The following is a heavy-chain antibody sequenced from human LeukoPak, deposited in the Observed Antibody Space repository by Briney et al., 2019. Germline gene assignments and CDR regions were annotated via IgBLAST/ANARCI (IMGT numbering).Heavy chain of an antibody. CDR3: ARDTPGEGVDY. CDR1: EFTFSSYL. J-gene: IGHJ4*02. Sequence: PGGSLRLSCAASEFTFSSYLMHWVRQAPGKGLVWVSRINSDGSSTVYADSVKGRFTISRDNAKNTLYLQMNSLRDEDTAVYYCARDTPGEGVDYWGQGTLVAVSS. D-gene: IGHD2-21*01. V-gene: IGHV3-74*01. CDR2: INSDGSST.